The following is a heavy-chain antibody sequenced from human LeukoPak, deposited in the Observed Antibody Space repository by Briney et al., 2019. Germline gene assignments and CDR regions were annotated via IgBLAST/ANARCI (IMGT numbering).Heavy chain of an antibody. J-gene: IGHJ5*02. Sequence: PSETLSLTCTVSGGSISSNYWSWIRQPAGKGLEWIGRIYTSGRTNYNPSLKSRVTISVDTSNNQYSLQRSSVTAADTAVYYCARGGFYYGSGEINWFDPSGQGTLVTVSS. CDR3: ARGGFYYGSGEINWFDP. CDR2: IYTSGRT. D-gene: IGHD3-10*01. V-gene: IGHV4-4*07. CDR1: GGSISSNY.